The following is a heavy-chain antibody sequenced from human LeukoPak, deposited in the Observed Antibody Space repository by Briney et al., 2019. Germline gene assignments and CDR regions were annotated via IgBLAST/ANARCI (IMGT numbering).Heavy chain of an antibody. Sequence: PGRSLRLSCAASGFTFSSYGMHWVRQAPGKGLEWVAVIWYDGSNKYYADSVKGRFTISRDNSKNTLYLQMNSLRAEDTAVYYCAKPFDSWSYYFDYWGQGTLVTVSS. J-gene: IGHJ4*02. CDR3: AKPFDSWSYYFDY. CDR1: GFTFSSYG. D-gene: IGHD6-13*01. V-gene: IGHV3-33*06. CDR2: IWYDGSNK.